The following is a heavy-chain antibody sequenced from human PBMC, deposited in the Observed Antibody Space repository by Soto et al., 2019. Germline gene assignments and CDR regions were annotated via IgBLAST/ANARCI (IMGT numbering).Heavy chain of an antibody. CDR2: IKSKKDGGAR. J-gene: IGHJ4*02. D-gene: IGHD1-1*01. CDR1: GFMFSSAW. Sequence: EVQVVESGGDLVEPGGSLRLSCETSGFMFSSAWMSWVRQAPGKGLEWVARIKSKKDGGARDYAAPVNGRFGISRDDSKSTVYLQMNSLRAEDTALYYCVEGWNDFWGQGTLVTVPS. CDR3: VEGWNDF. V-gene: IGHV3-15*01.